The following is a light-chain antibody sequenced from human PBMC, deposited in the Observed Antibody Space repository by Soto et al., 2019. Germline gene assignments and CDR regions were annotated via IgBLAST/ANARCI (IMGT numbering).Light chain of an antibody. CDR3: QQYGSSPLT. V-gene: IGKV3-20*01. J-gene: IGKJ4*01. Sequence: EIVLTQSPGTLSLSPGERATLSSRASQSVSSSFLAWYQQKPGQAPRLLIYGASSRATGIPDRFSGSGSGTDFTLTISTLEPEDVAVYYCQQYGSSPLTFGGGTKVEIK. CDR1: QSVSSSF. CDR2: GAS.